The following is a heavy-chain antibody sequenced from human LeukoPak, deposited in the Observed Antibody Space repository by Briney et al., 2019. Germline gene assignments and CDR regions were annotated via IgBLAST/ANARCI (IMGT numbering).Heavy chain of an antibody. CDR2: IIPILGIA. D-gene: IGHD6-19*01. CDR3: ARDAGGGWYSVY. CDR1: RGTFSSYT. V-gene: IGHV1-69*04. J-gene: IGHJ4*02. Sequence: ASVKASCKASRGTFSSYTISWVRQAPGQGLEWMGRIIPILGIANYAQKFQGRVTITADKSTSKAYMELSSLRSEDTAVYYCARDAGGGWYSVYWGQGTLVTVSS.